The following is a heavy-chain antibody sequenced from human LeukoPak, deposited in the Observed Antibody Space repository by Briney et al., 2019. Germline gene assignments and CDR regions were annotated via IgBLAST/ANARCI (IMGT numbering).Heavy chain of an antibody. D-gene: IGHD6-13*01. Sequence: GESLKISCKGSGYSFTNYWIGWVRQMPGKGLEWMGIICPRDSDTRYSPSFQGQVTISADKSIDTAYLQWSSLKASDTAIYYCARTQDRIAARSWGQGTLVTVSS. J-gene: IGHJ4*02. CDR2: ICPRDSDT. V-gene: IGHV5-51*01. CDR1: GYSFTNYW. CDR3: ARTQDRIAARS.